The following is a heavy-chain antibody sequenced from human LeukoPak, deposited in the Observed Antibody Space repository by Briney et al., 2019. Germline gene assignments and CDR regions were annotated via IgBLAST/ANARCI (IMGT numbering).Heavy chain of an antibody. D-gene: IGHD5-12*01. Sequence: GGSLRLSCAASGFTFSSYEMNWVRQAPGKGLEWVSYISSSGSTIYYADSVKGRFTISRDNAKNSLFLQMNSLRAEDTAVYYCASESQLYSGYDVDWFDRWGQGTLVTVSS. V-gene: IGHV3-48*03. J-gene: IGHJ5*02. CDR3: ASESQLYSGYDVDWFDR. CDR2: ISSSGSTI. CDR1: GFTFSSYE.